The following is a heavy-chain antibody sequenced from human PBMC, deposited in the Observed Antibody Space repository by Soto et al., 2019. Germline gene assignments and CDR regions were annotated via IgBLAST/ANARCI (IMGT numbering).Heavy chain of an antibody. CDR3: VRYCSTTLCNGVATRTFDY. D-gene: IGHD2-2*01. J-gene: IGHJ4*02. Sequence: PGGSLRLSCAASRFTFSTYEMHWVRQAPGKGLGWVSYISSSGNTVYYADSVKGRFTISRDNTRNSLYLQMNSLRDEDTALYYCVRYCSTTLCNGVATRTFDYWGQGTLVTVSS. CDR2: ISSSGNTV. CDR1: RFTFSTYE. V-gene: IGHV3-48*03.